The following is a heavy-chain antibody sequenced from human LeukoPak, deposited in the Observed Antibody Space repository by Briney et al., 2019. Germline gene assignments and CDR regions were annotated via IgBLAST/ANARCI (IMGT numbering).Heavy chain of an antibody. CDR1: GFTFSVYA. J-gene: IGHJ1*01. CDR2: IGSDGST. Sequence: GGSLRLSCAASGFTFSVYAMSWVRQAPGKGLEWVSGIGSDGSTHYAESVKGRFAISRDNSKSTLYLQMNSLRAEDTAVYYCAKWLVREQYFQHWGQGTLVTVSS. D-gene: IGHD6-19*01. CDR3: AKWLVREQYFQH. V-gene: IGHV3-23*01.